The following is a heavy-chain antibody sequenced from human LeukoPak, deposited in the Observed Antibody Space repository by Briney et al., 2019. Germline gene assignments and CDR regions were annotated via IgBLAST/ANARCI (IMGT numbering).Heavy chain of an antibody. J-gene: IGHJ4*02. Sequence: PSAPLSLPCAVSGESFIGYFWTWIRPPPGKGLEWMGEINHSGRTSYNPSLKSRLSISGDMSKNRFSLRLTSVTAADTAVYCCARTSGFFDRIGSYQQNPYYFEYWGQGSLVSVSS. CDR1: GESFIGYF. CDR2: INHSGRT. V-gene: IGHV4-34*01. CDR3: ARTSGFFDRIGSYQQNPYYFEY. D-gene: IGHD3-22*01.